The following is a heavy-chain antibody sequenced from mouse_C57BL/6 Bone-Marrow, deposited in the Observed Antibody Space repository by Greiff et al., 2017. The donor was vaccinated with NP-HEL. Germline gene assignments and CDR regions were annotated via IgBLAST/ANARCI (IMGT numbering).Heavy chain of an antibody. CDR3: TVDGYYVRAMDY. CDR2: IRLKSDNYAT. D-gene: IGHD2-3*01. CDR1: GFTFSNYW. J-gene: IGHJ4*01. Sequence: EVKLVESGGGLVQPGGSMKLSCVASGFTFSNYWMNWVRQSPEKGLEWVAQIRLKSDNYATHYAESVKGRFTISRDDSKSSVYLQMNNLRAEDTGIYYCTVDGYYVRAMDYWGQGTSVTVSS. V-gene: IGHV6-3*01.